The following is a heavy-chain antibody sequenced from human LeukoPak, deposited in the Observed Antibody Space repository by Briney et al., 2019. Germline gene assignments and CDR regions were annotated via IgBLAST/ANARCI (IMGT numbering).Heavy chain of an antibody. CDR3: AKDLYEYSSSPVGDY. J-gene: IGHJ4*02. Sequence: GGSLRLSCAASGFTLSSYAMSWVRQAPGKGLEWVSAISGSGGSTYYADSVKGRFTISRDNSKNTLYLQMNSLRAEDTAVYYCAKDLYEYSSSPVGDYWGQGTLVTVSS. CDR2: ISGSGGST. V-gene: IGHV3-23*01. D-gene: IGHD6-6*01. CDR1: GFTLSSYA.